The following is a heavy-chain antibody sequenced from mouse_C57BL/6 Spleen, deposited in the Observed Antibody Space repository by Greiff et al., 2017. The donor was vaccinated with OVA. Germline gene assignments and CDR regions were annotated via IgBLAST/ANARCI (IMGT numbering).Heavy chain of an antibody. CDR2: IYPGDGDT. J-gene: IGHJ3*01. Sequence: VQLQQSGAELVKPGASVKISCKASGYAFSSYWMNWVKQRPGKGLEWIGQIYPGDGDTNYNGKFKGKATLTADKSSSTAYMQLSSLTSEDSAVYFCARKREFYGSSSFAYWGQGTLVTVSA. V-gene: IGHV1-80*01. D-gene: IGHD1-1*01. CDR3: ARKREFYGSSSFAY. CDR1: GYAFSSYW.